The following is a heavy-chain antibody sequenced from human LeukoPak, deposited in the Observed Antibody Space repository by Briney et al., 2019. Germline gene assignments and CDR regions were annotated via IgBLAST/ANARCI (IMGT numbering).Heavy chain of an antibody. CDR3: ARHVSGSSDWYVDY. CDR2: IYYSGSA. CDR1: GGSISSSSYY. J-gene: IGHJ4*02. Sequence: MSSETLSLTCTVSGGSISSSSYYWGWIRQPPGMGLEWIGSIYYSGSAYYNPSLKSRVTISVDTSKNQFSLKLSSVTAADTAVYYCARHVSGSSDWYVDYWGQGTLVTVSS. D-gene: IGHD6-19*01. V-gene: IGHV4-39*01.